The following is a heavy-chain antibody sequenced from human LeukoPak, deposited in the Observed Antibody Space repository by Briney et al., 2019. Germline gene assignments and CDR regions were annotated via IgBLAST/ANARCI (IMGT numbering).Heavy chain of an antibody. Sequence: SETLSLTCTVSGGSISTFYWSWFRQPPGKRLEWIGYINHSGYTDYNPSLKSRVSMSVDTSKNQFSLKLSSVTAADTAVYYCARARVVAATHFDYWGQGTLVTVSS. CDR1: GGSISTFY. CDR3: ARARVVAATHFDY. D-gene: IGHD2-15*01. V-gene: IGHV4-59*01. CDR2: INHSGYT. J-gene: IGHJ4*02.